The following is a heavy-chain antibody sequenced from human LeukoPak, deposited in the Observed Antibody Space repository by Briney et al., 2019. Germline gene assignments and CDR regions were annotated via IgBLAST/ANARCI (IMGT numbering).Heavy chain of an antibody. D-gene: IGHD6-19*01. CDR3: ARPRGSGWYGGGLLN. Sequence: GASVKVSCKASGYSFTSYGISWVRQAPGQGLEWMGWINTNTGNPTYAQGFTGRFVFSLDTSVSTAYLQISSLKAEDTAVYYCARPRGSGWYGGGLLNWGQGTLVTVSS. J-gene: IGHJ4*02. V-gene: IGHV7-4-1*02. CDR2: INTNTGNP. CDR1: GYSFTSYG.